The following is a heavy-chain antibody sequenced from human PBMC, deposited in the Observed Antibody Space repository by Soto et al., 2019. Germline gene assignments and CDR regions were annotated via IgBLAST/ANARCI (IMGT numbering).Heavy chain of an antibody. CDR3: AKGRVVPAAMGYYYYYYGMDV. Sequence: GGSLRLCCAASGFTFISYAMSWVRQAPGKGLEWVSAISGSGGSTYYADSVKGRFTISRDNSKNTLYLQMNSLRAEDTAVYYCAKGRVVPAAMGYYYYYYGMDVWGQGTTVTVSS. V-gene: IGHV3-23*01. J-gene: IGHJ6*02. CDR2: ISGSGGST. D-gene: IGHD2-2*01. CDR1: GFTFISYA.